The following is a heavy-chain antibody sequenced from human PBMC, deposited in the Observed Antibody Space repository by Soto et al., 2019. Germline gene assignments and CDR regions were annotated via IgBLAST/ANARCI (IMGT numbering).Heavy chain of an antibody. CDR3: AIDHYWRSYYDHLRFER. V-gene: IGHV3-30-3*01. CDR1: GFTFSSYA. Sequence: GGSLRLSCAASGFTFSSYAMHWVRQAPGKGLEWVAVISYDGSNKYYADSVKGRFTISRDNSKNTLYLQMNSLRAEDTALYYFAIDHYWRSYYDHLRFERWGQRTPVTVPP. D-gene: IGHD3-22*01. J-gene: IGHJ4*03. CDR2: ISYDGSNK.